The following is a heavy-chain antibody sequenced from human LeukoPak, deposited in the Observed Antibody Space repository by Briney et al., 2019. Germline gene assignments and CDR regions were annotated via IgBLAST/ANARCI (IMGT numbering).Heavy chain of an antibody. D-gene: IGHD1-26*01. CDR2: ISSDGGST. V-gene: IGHV3-64*02. CDR1: GLTFSSYA. Sequence: GGSLRLSCAVSGLTFSSYAMHWVRQAPGKGLEYVSDISSDGGSTFYADSVKGRFTISRDNSKNTLYLQMGSLTTEDMAVYYCAGSRSVGLDYWGQGTLVTVSS. CDR3: AGSRSVGLDY. J-gene: IGHJ4*02.